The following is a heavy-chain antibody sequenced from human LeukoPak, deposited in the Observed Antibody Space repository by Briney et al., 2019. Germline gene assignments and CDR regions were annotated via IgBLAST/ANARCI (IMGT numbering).Heavy chain of an antibody. Sequence: GGSLRLSCAASGFTFDDYAMHWVRQAPGKGLEWVSGISWNSGSIGYADSVKGRFPISRDNAKNSLYLQMNSLRAEDTALYYCVKASSPGDSSGWYNYWGQGTLVTVSS. D-gene: IGHD6-19*01. V-gene: IGHV3-9*01. J-gene: IGHJ4*02. CDR3: VKASSPGDSSGWYNY. CDR1: GFTFDDYA. CDR2: ISWNSGSI.